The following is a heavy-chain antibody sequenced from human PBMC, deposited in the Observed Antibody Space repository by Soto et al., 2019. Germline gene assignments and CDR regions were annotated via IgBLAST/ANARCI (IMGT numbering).Heavy chain of an antibody. Sequence: QITLKESGPTLVKPTQTLTLTCTFSGFSLSTSGVGVGWIRQPPGKALEWLALIYWDDDKRYSPSLKSRLTTTKDTSKNQVVLTMTSIDPVDTATYYCAHRPYDFLTGSEKGFDPWGQGTLFTVSS. V-gene: IGHV2-5*02. D-gene: IGHD3-9*01. CDR2: IYWDDDK. CDR3: AHRPYDFLTGSEKGFDP. J-gene: IGHJ5*02. CDR1: GFSLSTSGVG.